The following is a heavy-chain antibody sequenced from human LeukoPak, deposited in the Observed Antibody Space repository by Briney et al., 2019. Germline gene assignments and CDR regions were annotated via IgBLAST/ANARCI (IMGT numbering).Heavy chain of an antibody. CDR2: IYTSGST. CDR1: GGSISSGSYY. V-gene: IGHV4-61*02. Sequence: PSETLSLTCTVSGGSISSGSYYWSWIRQPAGKGLEWIGRIYTSGSTNYNPSLKSRVTISVDTSKNQFSLKLSSVTAADTAVYYCARVQRQQLVYYYYYYMDVWGKGTTVTISS. CDR3: ARVQRQQLVYYYYYYMDV. J-gene: IGHJ6*03. D-gene: IGHD6-13*01.